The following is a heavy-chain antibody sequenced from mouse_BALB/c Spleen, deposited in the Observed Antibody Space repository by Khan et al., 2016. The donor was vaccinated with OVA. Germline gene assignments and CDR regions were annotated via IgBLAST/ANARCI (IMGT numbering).Heavy chain of an antibody. Sequence: QIQLVQSGPELKKPGETVKISCKASGYTFKDYVINWVKQSPGEGLKWMGWMNTYTGEPTYADDFKGRSAFSLETSASTAYLQLSSLKHEDTATXSCVKINGGYWGQGTTLTISS. CDR3: VKINGGY. CDR1: GYTFKDYV. CDR2: MNTYTGEP. V-gene: IGHV9-3-1*01. J-gene: IGHJ2*01.